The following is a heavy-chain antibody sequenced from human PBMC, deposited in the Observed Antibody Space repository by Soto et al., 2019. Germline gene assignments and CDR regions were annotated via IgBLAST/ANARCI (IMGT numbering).Heavy chain of an antibody. V-gene: IGHV3-30-3*01. Sequence: GGSLRLSCAASGFTFSSYAMHWVRQAPGKGLEWVAVISYDGSNKYYADSVKGRFTISRDNSKNTLYLQMNSLRAEDTAVYYCARDDTLSSSGWFYYFDYWGQGTLVTVSS. CDR3: ARDDTLSSSGWFYYFDY. CDR2: ISYDGSNK. CDR1: GFTFSSYA. D-gene: IGHD6-19*01. J-gene: IGHJ4*02.